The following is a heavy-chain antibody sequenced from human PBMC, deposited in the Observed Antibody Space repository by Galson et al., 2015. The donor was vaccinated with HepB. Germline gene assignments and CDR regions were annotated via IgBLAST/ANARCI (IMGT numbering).Heavy chain of an antibody. Sequence: SLRLSCAASGFTFSNAWMNWVRQAPGKGLEWVGRIKSKTDGGTTDYAAPVKGRFTISRDDSKNTLYLQMNSLKTEDTAVYYCTTDIVVVPAAMGDYYYYYMDVWGKGTTVTVSS. CDR1: GFTFSNAW. J-gene: IGHJ6*03. V-gene: IGHV3-15*07. D-gene: IGHD2-2*01. CDR3: TTDIVVVPAAMGDYYYYYMDV. CDR2: IKSKTDGGTT.